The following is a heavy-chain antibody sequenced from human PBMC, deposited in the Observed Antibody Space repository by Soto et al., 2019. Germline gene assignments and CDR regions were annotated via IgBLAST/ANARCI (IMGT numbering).Heavy chain of an antibody. V-gene: IGHV4-59*01. CDR3: ARAVVALAGWFDP. CDR1: GASIYTYY. CDR2: ISDGGST. Sequence: SETLSLTCNVSGASIYTYYWNWIRQSPGKGLEWIGYISDGGSTNYNPSLESRVTISLDTSKNQFSLKLSSVTAADTAVYYCARAVVALAGWFDPWGQGTTVTVSS. J-gene: IGHJ5*02. D-gene: IGHD2-15*01.